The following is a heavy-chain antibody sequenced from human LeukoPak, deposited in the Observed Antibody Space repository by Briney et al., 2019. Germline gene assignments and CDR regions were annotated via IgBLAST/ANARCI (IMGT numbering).Heavy chain of an antibody. Sequence: GGSLRLSCAASGFTFSSYEMNWVRQAPGKGLEWVSYINGGGSTMYYADSVKGRFTISRDNGKDSLFMQMNSLRAEDTAVYYCAKDHANTPVVTNWGQGILVSVSS. CDR1: GFTFSSYE. V-gene: IGHV3-48*03. CDR3: AKDHANTPVVTN. CDR2: INGGGSTM. D-gene: IGHD2-21*02. J-gene: IGHJ4*02.